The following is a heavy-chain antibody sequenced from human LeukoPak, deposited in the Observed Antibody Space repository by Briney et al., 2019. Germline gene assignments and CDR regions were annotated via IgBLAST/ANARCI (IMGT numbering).Heavy chain of an antibody. J-gene: IGHJ5*02. Sequence: PSETLSLTCTVSGGSISSSSYYWGWIRQPPGKGLEWIGSIYYSGSTYYNPSLKSRVTISVDTSKNQFSLKLSSVTAADTAVYYCARQKGTIFGVVTPDPAHNWFDPWGRGTLVTVSS. CDR3: ARQKGTIFGVVTPDPAHNWFDP. V-gene: IGHV4-39*01. D-gene: IGHD3-3*01. CDR1: GGSISSSSYY. CDR2: IYYSGST.